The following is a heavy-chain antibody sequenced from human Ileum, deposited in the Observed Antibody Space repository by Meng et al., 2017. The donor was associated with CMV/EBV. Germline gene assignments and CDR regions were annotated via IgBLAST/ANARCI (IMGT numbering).Heavy chain of an antibody. J-gene: IGHJ4*02. CDR2: IWFDGNNK. V-gene: IGHV3-33*06. Sequence: GESLKISCAASGFTFRSYGMHWVRQAPDKGLEWVAVIWFDGNNKYYADSVKGRFTISRDNSQNTVYLQMNSLRAEDTAVYYCAKAPGGGDYSNSYFDYWGQGTLVTVSS. CDR1: GFTFRSYG. CDR3: AKAPGGGDYSNSYFDY. D-gene: IGHD4-11*01.